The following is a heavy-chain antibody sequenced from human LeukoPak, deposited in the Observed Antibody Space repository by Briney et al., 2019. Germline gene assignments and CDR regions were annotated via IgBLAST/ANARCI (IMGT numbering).Heavy chain of an antibody. V-gene: IGHV4-34*01. D-gene: IGHD3-3*01. Sequence: SVTLTLTCAVYGGSFSGYYWSWIRQPPGKGLEWIGEINHSGSTNYNPSLKSRVTISVDTSKNQFSLKLSSVTAAVTAVYYCARSEYYDFWSGFNWFDPWGQGTLVTVSS. CDR3: ARSEYYDFWSGFNWFDP. J-gene: IGHJ5*02. CDR2: INHSGST. CDR1: GGSFSGYY.